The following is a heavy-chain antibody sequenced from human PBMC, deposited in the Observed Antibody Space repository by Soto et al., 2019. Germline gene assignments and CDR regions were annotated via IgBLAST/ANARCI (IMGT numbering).Heavy chain of an antibody. Sequence: SETLSLTCTVSGASISSSSYLWGWIRQPPRKGLEWIGSIYYSGSTYYNPSLNSRATISLDTSKNQFSLKLSSVTAADTAVYYCARHGGPSRTGTGFGYWGQGTQVTVSS. D-gene: IGHD1-1*01. CDR3: ARHGGPSRTGTGFGY. V-gene: IGHV4-39*01. CDR2: IYYSGST. J-gene: IGHJ4*02. CDR1: GASISSSSYL.